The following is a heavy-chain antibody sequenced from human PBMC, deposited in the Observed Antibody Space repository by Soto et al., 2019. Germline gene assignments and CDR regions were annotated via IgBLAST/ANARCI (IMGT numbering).Heavy chain of an antibody. CDR1: GGTFSSYT. J-gene: IGHJ6*03. Sequence: QVQLVQSGAEVKKPGSSVKVSCKASGGTFSSYTISWVRQAPGQGLEWMGRIIPILGIANYAQKFQGRVTITADKSTSTAYMELSSLRSEDTAVYYCAREAQLERSCYYYMDVWGKGTTVTVSS. CDR2: IIPILGIA. D-gene: IGHD1-1*01. CDR3: AREAQLERSCYYYMDV. V-gene: IGHV1-69*08.